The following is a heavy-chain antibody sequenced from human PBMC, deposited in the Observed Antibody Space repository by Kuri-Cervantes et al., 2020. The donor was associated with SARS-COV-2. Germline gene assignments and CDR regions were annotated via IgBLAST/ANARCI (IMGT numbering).Heavy chain of an antibody. CDR3: AKASWAIPADNYFDY. Sequence: PSVKVSCKASGGTFSSYAISWVRQAPGQGLEWMGGISAYNGNTNYAQKLQGRVTMTTDTSTSTAYMELRSLRAEDTALYYCAKASWAIPADNYFDYWGQGTLVTVSS. CDR1: GGTFSSYA. J-gene: IGHJ4*02. D-gene: IGHD2-2*01. CDR2: ISAYNGNT. V-gene: IGHV1-18*01.